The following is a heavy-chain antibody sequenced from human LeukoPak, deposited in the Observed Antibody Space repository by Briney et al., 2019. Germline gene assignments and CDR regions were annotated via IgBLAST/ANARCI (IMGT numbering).Heavy chain of an antibody. CDR2: IYYSGST. J-gene: IGHJ6*02. V-gene: IGHV4-39*07. D-gene: IGHD2-15*01. Sequence: SETLSLTCTVSAGSISSSSYYWGWIRQPPGKGLEWIGSIYYSGSTYYNTSLKSRVTISIDTSKNQLSLKLSSVTAADTAVYYCARRINYYGMDVWGQGTTVTVSS. CDR1: AGSISSSSYY. CDR3: ARRINYYGMDV.